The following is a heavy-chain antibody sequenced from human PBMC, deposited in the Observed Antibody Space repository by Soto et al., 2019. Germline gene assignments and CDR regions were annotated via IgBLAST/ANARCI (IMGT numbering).Heavy chain of an antibody. CDR1: GFTFTSDE. CDR2: ISGSGTTI. D-gene: IGHD1-26*01. CDR3: AGEREDAFDI. Sequence: EVQLVESGGGLVQPGGSLRLSCVASGFTFTSDEMNWVRLAPGKGLEWVSYISGSGTTIYYGDSVRGRFTISSDNARNSLYLHMNSLRAEDTAFYYCAGEREDAFDIWGQGTMVTVSS. V-gene: IGHV3-48*03. J-gene: IGHJ3*02.